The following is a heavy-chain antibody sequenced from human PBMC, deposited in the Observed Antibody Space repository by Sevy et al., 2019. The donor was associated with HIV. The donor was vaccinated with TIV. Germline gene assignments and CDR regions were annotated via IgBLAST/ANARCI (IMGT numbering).Heavy chain of an antibody. CDR2: IWYDGGDK. CDR3: ARGSGGPSPGGPSFDY. CDR1: GFSFSSHA. V-gene: IGHV3-33*01. Sequence: GGSLRLSCAASGFSFSSHAMHWVRQAPGKGLEWVAVIWYDGGDKFYADSVKGRFTISRDNSHNTLFLQMNSLRAEDTTVYYYARGSGGPSPGGPSFDYWGQGTLVTVSS. D-gene: IGHD1-26*01. J-gene: IGHJ4*02.